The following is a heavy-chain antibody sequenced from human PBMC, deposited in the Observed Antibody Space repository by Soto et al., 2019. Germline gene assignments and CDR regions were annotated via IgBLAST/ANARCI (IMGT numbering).Heavy chain of an antibody. J-gene: IGHJ5*02. D-gene: IGHD1-7*01. CDR1: GFTFSSYW. Sequence: GGSLRLSCAASGFTFSSYWMSWVRQAPGKGLEWVANIKQDGSEKYYVDSVKGRFTISRDNAKNSLYLQMNSLRAEDTAVYYCARVGATGTTDLGGWFDPWGQGTLVTVSS. V-gene: IGHV3-7*01. CDR2: IKQDGSEK. CDR3: ARVGATGTTDLGGWFDP.